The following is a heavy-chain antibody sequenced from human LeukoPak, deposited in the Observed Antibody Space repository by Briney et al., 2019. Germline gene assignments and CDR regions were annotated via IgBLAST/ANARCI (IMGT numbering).Heavy chain of an antibody. CDR2: IYYSGST. Sequence: SETLSLTCTVSGGSISSGGYYWSWIRQHPGKGLEWIGYIYYSGSTNYNPSLKSRVAISVDTSKNQFSLKLSSVTAAGTAVYYCARVNYDYVWGSYPSGNYFDYWGQGTLVTVSS. CDR1: GGSISSGGYY. D-gene: IGHD3-16*02. CDR3: ARVNYDYVWGSYPSGNYFDY. V-gene: IGHV4-61*08. J-gene: IGHJ4*02.